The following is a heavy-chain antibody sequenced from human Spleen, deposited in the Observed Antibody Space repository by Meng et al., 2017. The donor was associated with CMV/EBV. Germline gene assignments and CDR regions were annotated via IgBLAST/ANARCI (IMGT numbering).Heavy chain of an antibody. Sequence: GGSLRLSCTASGFTFGDYAMSWVRQAPGKGLEWVGFIRSKAYGGTTEYAASVKGRFTISRDDSKSIAYLQMNSLKTEDTAVYYCGSSSSNATFDYWGQGTPVTVSS. V-gene: IGHV3-49*04. D-gene: IGHD6-6*01. CDR2: IRSKAYGGTT. CDR1: GFTFGDYA. CDR3: GSSSSNATFDY. J-gene: IGHJ4*02.